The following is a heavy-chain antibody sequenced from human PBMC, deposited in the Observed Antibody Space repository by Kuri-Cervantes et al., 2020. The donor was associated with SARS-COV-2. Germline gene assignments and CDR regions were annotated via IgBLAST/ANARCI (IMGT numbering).Heavy chain of an antibody. CDR3: ARDSEFTRDAFEI. J-gene: IGHJ3*02. CDR1: GGTLSTYT. CDR2: IIPVLRVE. Sequence: SVKVSCKASGGTLSTYTVTWVRQAPGQGLEWMGRIIPVLRVENYAQKFQGRVTITAGKSTNTAYMELTSLRSEDTAVYYCARDSEFTRDAFEIWGHGTMVTVSS. V-gene: IGHV1-69*04.